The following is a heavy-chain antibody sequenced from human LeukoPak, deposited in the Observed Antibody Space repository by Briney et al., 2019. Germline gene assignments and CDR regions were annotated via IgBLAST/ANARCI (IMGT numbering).Heavy chain of an antibody. Sequence: ETLSLTCTVSGGSISSGGYYWSWIRQPPGKGLEWVANIKQDGSEKYYVDSVKGRFTISRDNAKNSLYLQMNSLRAEDTAVYYCARVPFRYDYWGQGTLVTVSS. CDR2: IKQDGSEK. D-gene: IGHD3-9*01. CDR1: GGSISSGGYY. J-gene: IGHJ4*02. CDR3: ARVPFRYDY. V-gene: IGHV3-7*01.